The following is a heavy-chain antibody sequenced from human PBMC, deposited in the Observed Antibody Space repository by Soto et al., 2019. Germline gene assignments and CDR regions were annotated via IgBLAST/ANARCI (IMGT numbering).Heavy chain of an antibody. CDR3: ARERTNGVLSGYRSWELRYFDY. Sequence: SVKVSCKASGGTFSSYAISWVRQAPGQGLEWMGGIIPIFGTANYAQKFQGRVTITADESTSTAYMELSSLRSEDTAVYYCARERTNGVLSGYRSWELRYFDYWGQGTLVTVSS. CDR2: IIPIFGTA. J-gene: IGHJ4*02. V-gene: IGHV1-69*13. CDR1: GGTFSSYA. D-gene: IGHD3-3*01.